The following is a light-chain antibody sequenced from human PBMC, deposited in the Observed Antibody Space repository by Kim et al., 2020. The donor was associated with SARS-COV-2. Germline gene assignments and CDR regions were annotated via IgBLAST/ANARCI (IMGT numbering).Light chain of an antibody. CDR1: QSIVSN. V-gene: IGKV1-5*03. CDR3: QHYFSYPLT. CDR2: EAS. J-gene: IGKJ4*01. Sequence: DIQMTQSPSTLSASKGDRVTITCRASQSIVSNLAWYQQKPGKGPKLLIYEASNLQSGVPSRFSGAQSGTEFTLTISSLQPDDFATYYCQHYFSYPLTFGGGTKVDIK.